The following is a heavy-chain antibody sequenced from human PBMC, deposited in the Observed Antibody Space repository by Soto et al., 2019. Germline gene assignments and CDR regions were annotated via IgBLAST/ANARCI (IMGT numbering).Heavy chain of an antibody. CDR3: ARDWIINS. CDR1: GFTFSGYA. Sequence: GGSLRLSCAASGFTFSGYAIHWVRQAPGKGLEWVANIKQDGSEKYYVDSVKGRFTISRDNARNSLYLQMNSLRVEDTAVYYCARDWIINSWGRGTLVTVSS. CDR2: IKQDGSEK. D-gene: IGHD3-10*01. J-gene: IGHJ4*02. V-gene: IGHV3-7*01.